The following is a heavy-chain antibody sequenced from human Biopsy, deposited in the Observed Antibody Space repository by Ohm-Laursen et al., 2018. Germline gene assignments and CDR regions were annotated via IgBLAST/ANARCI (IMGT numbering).Heavy chain of an antibody. CDR2: ISGSGGTT. Sequence: SLRLSCAASGFTVYNNYMSWVRQAPGEGLEWVSGISGSGGTTDYADSVKGRFTISRDNPRNTVYLQMNSLRVEDTAVYYCAKINPSSIYYNYGMDVWGQGTTVTVSS. J-gene: IGHJ6*02. V-gene: IGHV3-23*01. CDR1: GFTVYNNY. CDR3: AKINPSSIYYNYGMDV.